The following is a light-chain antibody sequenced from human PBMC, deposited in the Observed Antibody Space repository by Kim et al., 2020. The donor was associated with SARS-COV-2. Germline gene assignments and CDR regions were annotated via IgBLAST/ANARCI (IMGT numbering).Light chain of an antibody. CDR1: SSDVGGYNY. Sequence: QSALTQPASVSGSPGQSITISCTGTSSDVGGYNYVSWYQQHPGKAPKLMIYDVSKRPSGVSNRFSGSKSGNTASLTISGLQAEDEAAYYCSSYTRSSTCVFGGGTQLTVL. CDR3: SSYTRSSTCV. V-gene: IGLV2-14*01. J-gene: IGLJ3*02. CDR2: DVS.